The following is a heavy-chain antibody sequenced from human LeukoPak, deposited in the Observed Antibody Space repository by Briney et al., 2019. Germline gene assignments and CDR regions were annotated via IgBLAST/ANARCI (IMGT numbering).Heavy chain of an antibody. Sequence: QPGGSLRLSCATSGFSFSSYWIHWVRQAPGKGLLWVSNINSDGSSTNYADSVKGRFIISRDNAKNTLYLQMNSLRVEDTAVYYCARDAPYSGSYCPWFDPWGQGTLVTVSS. J-gene: IGHJ5*02. CDR3: ARDAPYSGSYCPWFDP. D-gene: IGHD1-26*01. CDR2: INSDGSST. CDR1: GFSFSSYW. V-gene: IGHV3-74*01.